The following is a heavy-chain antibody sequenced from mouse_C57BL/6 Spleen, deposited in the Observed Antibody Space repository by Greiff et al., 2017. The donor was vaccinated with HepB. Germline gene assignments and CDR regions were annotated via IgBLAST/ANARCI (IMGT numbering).Heavy chain of an antibody. D-gene: IGHD2-4*01. V-gene: IGHV3-6*01. CDR2: ISYDGSN. CDR3: ARYDYGRGYYAMDY. CDR1: GYSITSGYY. J-gene: IGHJ4*01. Sequence: VQLKQSGPGLVKPSQSLSLTCSVTGYSITSGYYWNWIRQFPGNKLEWMGYISYDGSNNYNPSLKKRTAVTRDTSKNQLFLKLNSVTTEDTATYYCARYDYGRGYYAMDYWGQGTSVTVSS.